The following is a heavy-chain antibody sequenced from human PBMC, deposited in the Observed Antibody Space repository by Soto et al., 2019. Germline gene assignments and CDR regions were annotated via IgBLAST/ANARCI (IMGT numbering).Heavy chain of an antibody. CDR2: INPNSGGT. CDR3: ARDPVVVVLAATPHFWFDP. D-gene: IGHD2-15*01. CDR1: GYTFTGYY. Sequence: QVQLVQSGAEVKKPEAPVKVSCKASGYTFTGYYMHWVRQAPGQGLEWMGWINPNSGGTNYAQKVQGRVTMTRDTCISTACMELSRLRSDDTAVYYCARDPVVVVLAATPHFWFDPWGQGTLVTVST. J-gene: IGHJ5*02. V-gene: IGHV1-2*02.